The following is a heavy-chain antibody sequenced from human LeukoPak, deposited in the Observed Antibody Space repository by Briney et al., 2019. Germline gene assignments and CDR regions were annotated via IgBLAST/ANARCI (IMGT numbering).Heavy chain of an antibody. J-gene: IGHJ4*02. CDR2: IRHDGSNT. CDR1: GFTFNKHG. D-gene: IGHD2-15*01. V-gene: IGHV3-30*02. Sequence: PGGSLRLSCGASGFTFNKHGMHWVRQAPGKGLEWVAFIRHDGSNTYYADSVKGRFTISRDNSKNTVDLQMNSLRTEDTAIYYCSNDINSHCRGDCSDYWGPGTLVIVSS. CDR3: SNDINSHCRGDCSDY.